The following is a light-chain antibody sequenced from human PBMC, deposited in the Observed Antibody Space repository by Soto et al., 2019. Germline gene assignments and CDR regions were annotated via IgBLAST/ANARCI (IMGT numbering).Light chain of an antibody. CDR2: DAS. CDR1: QSVSSY. J-gene: IGKJ5*01. V-gene: IGKV3-11*01. CDR3: QQRSNWPPIT. Sequence: EIVLTQSPGTLSLSPGERATLSCRASQSVSSYLAWYQQKPGQSPRLLIYDASNRASGVPPRFSGSGSGTDFTLSISSIEPEDFAVYYCQQRSNWPPITFGQGTRLEIK.